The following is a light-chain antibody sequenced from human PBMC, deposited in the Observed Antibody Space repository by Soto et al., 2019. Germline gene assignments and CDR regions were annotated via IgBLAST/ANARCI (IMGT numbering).Light chain of an antibody. J-gene: IGKJ1*01. CDR2: AAS. Sequence: AIQLIQSPSSLCASMGDRVSITCRASKGIINYLAWYQQKPGKAPTLLIYAASCLPSGVPSRFSGSGSGTDFTLTIRSLQSEDFAVYYCQQYNNWPPWTFGQGTTGDIK. CDR1: KGIINY. V-gene: IGKV1D-13*01. CDR3: QQYNNWPPWT.